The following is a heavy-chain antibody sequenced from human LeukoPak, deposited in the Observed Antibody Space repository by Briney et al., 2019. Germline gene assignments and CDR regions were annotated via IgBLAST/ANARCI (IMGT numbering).Heavy chain of an antibody. CDR3: ARVPIAARLNYYYYYMDV. J-gene: IGHJ6*03. D-gene: IGHD6-6*01. Sequence: GGSLRLSCAASGFTVSSNYMSWVRQAPGKGLEWVSVIYSGGSTYYADSVKGRFTISRDNSKNTLYLQMNSLRAEDTAVYYCARVPIAARLNYYYYYMDVWGKGTTVTVSS. CDR2: IYSGGST. CDR1: GFTVSSNY. V-gene: IGHV3-66*02.